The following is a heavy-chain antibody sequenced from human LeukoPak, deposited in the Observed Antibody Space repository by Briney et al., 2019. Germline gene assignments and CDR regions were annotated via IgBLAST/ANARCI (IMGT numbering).Heavy chain of an antibody. J-gene: IGHJ6*04. CDR2: INQGGSEQ. CDR3: AELGITMIGGV. D-gene: IGHD3-10*02. Sequence: GGSLRLSCAASGFTFSSYWMSWVRQAPGKGLEWVANINQGGSEQYSVDSVKGRFTISRDNAKNSLYLQMNSLRAEDTAVCYCAELGITMIGGVWGKGTTVTISS. V-gene: IGHV3-7*01. CDR1: GFTFSSYW.